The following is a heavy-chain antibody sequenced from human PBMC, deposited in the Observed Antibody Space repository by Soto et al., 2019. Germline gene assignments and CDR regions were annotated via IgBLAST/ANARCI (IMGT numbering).Heavy chain of an antibody. CDR1: GFSLSTTRVA. J-gene: IGHJ4*02. V-gene: IGHV2-5*02. CDR3: AHSVVAGLGYYFDY. CDR2: IYWDDDK. Sequence: QITLKESGPTLVKPTQTLTLTCTFSGFSLSTTRVAVGWIRQPPGKALEWLALIYWDDDKRYSPFLKSRLTISKDTSKNQVVLTMTNMDPVDTATYYCAHSVVAGLGYYFDYWGQETLVTLSS. D-gene: IGHD6-19*01.